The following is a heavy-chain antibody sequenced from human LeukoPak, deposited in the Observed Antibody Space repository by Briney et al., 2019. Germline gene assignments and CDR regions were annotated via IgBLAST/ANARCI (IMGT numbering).Heavy chain of an antibody. CDR2: ISAYNGNT. CDR1: GYTFTSYG. Sequence: ASVKVSCKASGYTFTSYGISWVRQAPGQGLEWTGWISAYNGNTNYAQKLQGRVTMTTDTSTSTAYMELRSLRSDDTAVYYCARDGAYYYDSSGYWPFDYWGQGTLVTVSS. CDR3: ARDGAYYYDSSGYWPFDY. D-gene: IGHD3-22*01. J-gene: IGHJ4*02. V-gene: IGHV1-18*01.